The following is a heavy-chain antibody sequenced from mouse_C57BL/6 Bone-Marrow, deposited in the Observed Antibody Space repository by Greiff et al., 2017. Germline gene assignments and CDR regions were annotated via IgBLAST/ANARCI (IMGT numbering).Heavy chain of an antibody. V-gene: IGHV12-3*02. CDR2: ITHSGET. CDR1: GFPITSGYY. CDR3: AGDSYGYWYFDV. J-gene: IGHJ1*01. Sequence: VKVVESGPGLVKPSQSLFLACSITGFPITSGYYWIWIRQSPGKPLEWMGYITHSGETFYNPSLQSPISITRETSKNQFFLHLNSVTTEDTAMYYCAGDSYGYWYFDVWGAGTTVTVSS. D-gene: IGHD1-1*01.